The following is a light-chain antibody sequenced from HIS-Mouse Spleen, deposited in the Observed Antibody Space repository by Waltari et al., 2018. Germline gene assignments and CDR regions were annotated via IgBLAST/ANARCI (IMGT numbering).Light chain of an antibody. V-gene: IGLV2-14*03. CDR3: SSYTSSSTEV. Sequence: QSALTQPASVPGSPGQSITISCTGTSSDVGGYNYVSWYQQHPGKAPKLMIYDVSNRPSGVSNRFSGSKSGNTASLTISGLQAEDEADYYCSSYTSSSTEVFGGGTKLTVL. CDR2: DVS. CDR1: SSDVGGYNY. J-gene: IGLJ2*01.